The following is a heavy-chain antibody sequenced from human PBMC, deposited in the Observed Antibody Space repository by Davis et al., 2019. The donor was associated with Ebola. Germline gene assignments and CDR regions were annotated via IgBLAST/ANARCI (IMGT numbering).Heavy chain of an antibody. V-gene: IGHV3-7*01. Sequence: GESLKISCAASGFTFSSYWMSWVRQAPGKGLEWVANIKQDGSEKYYVDSVKGRFTISRDNAKNSLYLQMNSLRAEDTAVYYCARGSYDFWSGYPRYYFDYWGQGTLVTVSS. J-gene: IGHJ4*02. D-gene: IGHD3-3*01. CDR1: GFTFSSYW. CDR2: IKQDGSEK. CDR3: ARGSYDFWSGYPRYYFDY.